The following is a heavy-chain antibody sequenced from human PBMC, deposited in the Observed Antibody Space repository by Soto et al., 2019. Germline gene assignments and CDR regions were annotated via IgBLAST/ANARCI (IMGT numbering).Heavy chain of an antibody. CDR3: ASGYLRTGDF. Sequence: EVQLLESGGGLVQPGGSLRLSCAASGFTFSISAMSWVRQAPGKGLEWVSAISSGGGTYYADSVKGRFTISRDNSKNTLFLQMNSLTAEDMAVYYCASGYLRTGDFGGQGTLVTVSS. CDR2: ISSGGGT. CDR1: GFTFSISA. J-gene: IGHJ4*02. V-gene: IGHV3-23*01. D-gene: IGHD3-22*01.